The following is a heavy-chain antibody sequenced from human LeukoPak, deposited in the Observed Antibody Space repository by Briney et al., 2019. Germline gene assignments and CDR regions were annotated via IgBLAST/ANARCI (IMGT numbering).Heavy chain of an antibody. J-gene: IGHJ4*02. D-gene: IGHD3-10*01. V-gene: IGHV1-2*02. Sequence: ASVKVSCKPFGYTFTGYYMHWVRQAPGQGLEWMGWMNPNSGETNYAQKFQGRVTMTRDTSITTAYMELSRLRSDDTAVYYCARDRREVSYYGSGTFKFGENYFDYWGQGTLLTVSS. CDR2: MNPNSGET. CDR1: GYTFTGYY. CDR3: ARDRREVSYYGSGTFKFGENYFDY.